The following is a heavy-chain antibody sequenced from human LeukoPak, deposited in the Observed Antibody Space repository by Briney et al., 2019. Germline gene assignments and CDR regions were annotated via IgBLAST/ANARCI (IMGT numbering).Heavy chain of an antibody. CDR3: RGLGYCSGGSCYSRYFDY. CDR1: GFTFSNAW. J-gene: IGHJ4*02. CDR2: IKSKTDGGTT. D-gene: IGHD2-15*01. Sequence: AGGSLRLSCAASGFTFSNAWMSWVRQAPGKGLEWVGRIKSKTDGGTTDYAAPVKGRFTISRDDSKNTLYLQMNSLKTEDTAVYYCRGLGYCSGGSCYSRYFDYWGQGTLVTVSS. V-gene: IGHV3-15*01.